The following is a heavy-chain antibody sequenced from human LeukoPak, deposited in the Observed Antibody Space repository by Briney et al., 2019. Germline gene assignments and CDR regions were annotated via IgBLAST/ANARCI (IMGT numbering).Heavy chain of an antibody. D-gene: IGHD1-7*01. Sequence: GGSLRLSCAASGFTFSNYWMSWVRQAPGKGLEWVANIKQDGSEKYYVNSVKGRFTISRDNAKNSLYLQMNSLGAEDTAIYFCAREDDWNYEDYWGQGTLVTVSS. CDR3: AREDDWNYEDY. CDR2: IKQDGSEK. CDR1: GFTFSNYW. V-gene: IGHV3-7*01. J-gene: IGHJ4*02.